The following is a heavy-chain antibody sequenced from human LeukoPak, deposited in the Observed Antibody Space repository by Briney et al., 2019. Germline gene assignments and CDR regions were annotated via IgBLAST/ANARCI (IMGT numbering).Heavy chain of an antibody. V-gene: IGHV3-23*01. CDR2: ISGSGYST. CDR3: ANMRAVAGKLDY. J-gene: IGHJ4*02. D-gene: IGHD6-19*01. CDR1: GFTFSSYA. Sequence: GGSLRLSCAASGFTFSSYAMSWVRQAPGKGLEWVSAISGSGYSTYYADSVKGRFTISRDNSKNTLYLQMNSLRAEDTAVYYCANMRAVAGKLDYWGQGTLVTVSS.